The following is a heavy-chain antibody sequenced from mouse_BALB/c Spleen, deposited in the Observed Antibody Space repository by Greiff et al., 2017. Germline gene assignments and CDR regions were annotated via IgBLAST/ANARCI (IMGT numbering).Heavy chain of an antibody. V-gene: IGHV5-12-1*01. Sequence: EVQLVESGGGLVKPGGSLKLSCAASGFAFSSYDMSWVRQTPEKRLEWVAYISSGGGSTYYPDTVKGRFTISRDNAKNTLYLQMSSLKSEDTAMYYCARHGGGSSSSCYFDYWGQGTTLTVSS. CDR1: GFAFSSYD. D-gene: IGHD1-1*01. J-gene: IGHJ2*01. CDR2: ISSGGGST. CDR3: ARHGGGSSSSCYFDY.